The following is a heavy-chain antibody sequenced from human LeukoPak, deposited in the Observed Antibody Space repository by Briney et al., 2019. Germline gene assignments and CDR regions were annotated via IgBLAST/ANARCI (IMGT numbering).Heavy chain of an antibody. V-gene: IGHV3-21*01. CDR1: GFIFSSYT. J-gene: IGHJ4*02. CDR2: ISDTSTYI. Sequence: GGSLRRSCAASGFIFSSYTMNWVRQAPGEGLEWVSSISDTSTYIYYADSVEGRFTISRDNAKSSLFLQMNSLRAEDTAVYYCTRAPPGRDGYSEYWGQGTVVTVST. D-gene: IGHD5-24*01. CDR3: TRAPPGRDGYSEY.